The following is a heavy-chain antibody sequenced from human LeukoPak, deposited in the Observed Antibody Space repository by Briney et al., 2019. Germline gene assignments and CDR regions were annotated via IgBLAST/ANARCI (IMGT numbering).Heavy chain of an antibody. Sequence: PSQTLSLTCTVSGASVSSGNCYWSWIRQPAGKGPEWIGRMYSSGGANYNPSLKTRVTISIDTSKNQFSLRLSSVTAADTAVYYCARDLFPYKAVAGRDHYGMDVWGQGTTVTVSS. J-gene: IGHJ6*02. CDR1: GASVSSGNCY. CDR3: ARDLFPYKAVAGRDHYGMDV. CDR2: MYSSGGA. V-gene: IGHV4-61*02. D-gene: IGHD6-19*01.